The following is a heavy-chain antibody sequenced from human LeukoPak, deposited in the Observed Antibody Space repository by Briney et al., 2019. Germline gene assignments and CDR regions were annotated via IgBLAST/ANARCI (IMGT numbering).Heavy chain of an antibody. CDR3: ARVRDGYNGFDY. J-gene: IGHJ4*02. Sequence: GASVKVSCKASGYTFTGYYMHWVRQAPGQGLEWMGWVNPNSGGTNYAQKFQGRVTMTRDTSISTAYMELSRLRSDDTAVYYCARVRDGYNGFDYWGQGTLVTVSS. CDR2: VNPNSGGT. D-gene: IGHD5-24*01. CDR1: GYTFTGYY. V-gene: IGHV1-2*02.